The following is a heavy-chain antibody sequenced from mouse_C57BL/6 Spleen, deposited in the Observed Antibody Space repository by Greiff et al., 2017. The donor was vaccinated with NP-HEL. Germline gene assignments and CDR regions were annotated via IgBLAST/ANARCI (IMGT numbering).Heavy chain of an antibody. CDR3: ARRIPNYYGSSYWYFDV. Sequence: EVQLQQSGPELVKPGASVKISCKASGYSFTGYYMNWVKQSPEKSLEWIGEINPSTGGTTYNQKFKAKATLTVDKSSSTAYMQLKSLTSEDSAVYYCARRIPNYYGSSYWYFDVWGTGTTVTVSS. J-gene: IGHJ1*03. D-gene: IGHD1-1*01. V-gene: IGHV1-42*01. CDR1: GYSFTGYY. CDR2: INPSTGGT.